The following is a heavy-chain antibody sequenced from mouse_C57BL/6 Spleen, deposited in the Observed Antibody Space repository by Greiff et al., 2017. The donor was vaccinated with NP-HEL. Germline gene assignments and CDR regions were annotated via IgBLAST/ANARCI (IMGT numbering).Heavy chain of an antibody. D-gene: IGHD4-1*01. CDR2: INPSSGYT. Sequence: QVQLQQSGAELAKPGASVKLSCKASGYTFTSYWMHWVKQRPGQGLEWIGYINPSSGYTKYNQKFKDKATLTADNSSSTACMQLSSLTNEDSAVYYCERGNGDWSAMDYWGQGTSVTVSS. CDR1: GYTFTSYW. CDR3: ERGNGDWSAMDY. J-gene: IGHJ4*01. V-gene: IGHV1-7*01.